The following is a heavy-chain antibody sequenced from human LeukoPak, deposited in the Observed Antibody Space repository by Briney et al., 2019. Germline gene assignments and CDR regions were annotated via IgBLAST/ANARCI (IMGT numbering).Heavy chain of an antibody. CDR3: AELGITMIGDV. D-gene: IGHD3-10*02. CDR1: GFTFSDYY. Sequence: GGSLRLSCAASGFTFSDYYMSWIRQAPGKGLEWVSYISSNGNTIYYADSVKGRFTISRDNAKNSLYLQMNSLRAEDTAVYYCAELGITMIGDVWGKGTTVTVSS. CDR2: ISSNGNTI. J-gene: IGHJ6*04. V-gene: IGHV3-11*04.